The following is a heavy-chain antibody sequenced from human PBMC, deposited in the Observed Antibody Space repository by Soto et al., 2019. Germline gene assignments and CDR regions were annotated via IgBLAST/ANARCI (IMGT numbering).Heavy chain of an antibody. CDR3: ARDVPNPAVVVAANNRFDP. Sequence: QVQLVQSGAEVKKPGSSVKVSCKASGGTFSSYTISWVRQAPGQGLEWMGRIIPILGIANYAQKFQGRVTITADKSTSTAYMELSSLRSEDTAVYYCARDVPNPAVVVAANNRFDPWGQGTLVTVSS. J-gene: IGHJ5*02. CDR2: IIPILGIA. CDR1: GGTFSSYT. D-gene: IGHD2-15*01. V-gene: IGHV1-69*08.